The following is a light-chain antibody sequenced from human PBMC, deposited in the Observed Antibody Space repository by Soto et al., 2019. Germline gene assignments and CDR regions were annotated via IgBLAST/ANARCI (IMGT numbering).Light chain of an antibody. V-gene: IGLV1-51*02. CDR3: GTWDSSLSAFV. Sequence: QSVLMQPPSVSAAPGQKVTISCSGSSSNIGNNYVSWYQQLPGTAPKLLIYENNKRPSGIPDRFSGSKSGTSATLGITGLQTGDEAGYYCGTWDSSLSAFVFGTGTKVTVL. CDR2: ENN. J-gene: IGLJ1*01. CDR1: SSNIGNNY.